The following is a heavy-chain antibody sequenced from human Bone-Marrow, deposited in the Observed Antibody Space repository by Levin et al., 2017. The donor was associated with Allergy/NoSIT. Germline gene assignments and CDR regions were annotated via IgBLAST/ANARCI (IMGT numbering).Heavy chain of an antibody. V-gene: IGHV3-30*03. CDR3: ARDLGSTWYYFDS. CDR1: GLFFSSYG. J-gene: IGHJ4*02. Sequence: QRGESLKISCAASGLFFSSYGMHWVRQAPGKGLEWVALISNDGSKTYYVDSVKGRFTISRDNSKTTLFLQMNSLRVEDTAIYYCARDLGSTWYYFDSWGQGTQVTVSS. CDR2: ISNDGSKT. D-gene: IGHD6-13*01.